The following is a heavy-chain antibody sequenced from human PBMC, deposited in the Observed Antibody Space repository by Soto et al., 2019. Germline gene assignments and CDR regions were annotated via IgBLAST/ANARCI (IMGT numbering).Heavy chain of an antibody. D-gene: IGHD3-22*01. CDR1: GFTFSSYG. V-gene: IGHV3-33*01. Sequence: GGSLRLSCAASGFTFSSYGMHWVRQAPGKGLEWVAVIWYDGSNKYYADSVKGRFTISRDNSKNTLYLQMNSLRAEDTAVYYCARESITMIVVVNDGMDVWGQGTTVTVSS. CDR2: IWYDGSNK. J-gene: IGHJ6*02. CDR3: ARESITMIVVVNDGMDV.